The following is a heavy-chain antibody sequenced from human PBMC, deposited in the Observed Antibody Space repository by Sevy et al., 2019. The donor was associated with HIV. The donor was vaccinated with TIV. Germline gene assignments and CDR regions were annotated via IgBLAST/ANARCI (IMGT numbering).Heavy chain of an antibody. CDR1: GGSISSYY. V-gene: IGHV4-59*01. CDR2: IYYSGST. Sequence: SETLSLTCTVSGGSISSYYWSWIRQPPGKGLEWIGYIYYSGSTNYNPSLKSRVTISVDTSKNQFSLKLRSVTAADTAVYYCARRTDTGRIVGATDAFDIWGQGTMVTISS. J-gene: IGHJ3*02. D-gene: IGHD1-26*01. CDR3: ARRTDTGRIVGATDAFDI.